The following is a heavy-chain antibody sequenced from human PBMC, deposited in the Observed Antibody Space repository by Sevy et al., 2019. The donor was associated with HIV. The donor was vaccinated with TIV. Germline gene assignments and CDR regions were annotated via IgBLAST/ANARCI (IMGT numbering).Heavy chain of an antibody. Sequence: GGSLRLSCAASGFTFSSYGMQWVRQAPGKGLEWVAVISYDGSNKYYADSVKGRFTISRDNSKNTLYLQMNSLRAEDTAVYYCAKGSGGSCFNWFDPWGQGTLVTVSS. CDR2: ISYDGSNK. D-gene: IGHD2-15*01. CDR1: GFTFSSYG. V-gene: IGHV3-30*18. J-gene: IGHJ5*02. CDR3: AKGSGGSCFNWFDP.